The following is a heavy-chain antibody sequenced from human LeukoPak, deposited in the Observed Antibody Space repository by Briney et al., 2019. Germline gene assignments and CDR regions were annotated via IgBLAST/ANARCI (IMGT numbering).Heavy chain of an antibody. CDR2: IRYDGSNK. CDR3: AKDGGPHTKFDY. Sequence: GGSLRFSCAASGFTFSSYGMHWVRQAPGKGLEWVALIRYDGSNKYYADSVKGRFTISRDNSKNTLYLQMNSMRVEDTAVYYCAKDGGPHTKFDYWGQGPLVTVSS. CDR1: GFTFSSYG. J-gene: IGHJ4*02. D-gene: IGHD2-8*01. V-gene: IGHV3-30*02.